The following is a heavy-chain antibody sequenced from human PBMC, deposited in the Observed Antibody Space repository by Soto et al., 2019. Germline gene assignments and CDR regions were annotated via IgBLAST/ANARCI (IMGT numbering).Heavy chain of an antibody. CDR3: ARDLLIAAAAGNWFDP. CDR2: IIPILGIA. Sequence: SVKVSCKASGGTFSSYTISWVRQAPGQGLEWMGRIIPILGIANYAQKFQGRVTITADKSTSTAYMELSSLRSDDTAVYYCARDLLIAAAAGNWFDPWGQGTLVTVSS. D-gene: IGHD6-13*01. V-gene: IGHV1-69*04. J-gene: IGHJ5*02. CDR1: GGTFSSYT.